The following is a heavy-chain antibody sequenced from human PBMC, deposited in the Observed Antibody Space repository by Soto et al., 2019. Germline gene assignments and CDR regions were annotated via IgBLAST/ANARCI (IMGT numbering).Heavy chain of an antibody. Sequence: ASVKVSCKASGYTFTSYAMHWVRQAPGXRLEWMGWINAGNGNTKYSQKFQGRVTITRDTSASTAYMELSSLRSEDTAVYYCARGAPICSGCSCYSPDYCYFMDVSSKGTTDIVSS. V-gene: IGHV1-3*01. CDR3: ARGAPICSGCSCYSPDYCYFMDV. CDR2: INAGNGNT. D-gene: IGHD2-15*01. J-gene: IGHJ6*03. CDR1: GYTFTSYA.